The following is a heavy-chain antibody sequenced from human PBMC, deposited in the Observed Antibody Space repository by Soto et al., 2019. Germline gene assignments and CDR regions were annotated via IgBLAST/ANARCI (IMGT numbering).Heavy chain of an antibody. CDR1: GFTVSSNH. J-gene: IGHJ4*02. Sequence: EVQLVETGGGLNQPGGSLRLSCAASGFTVSSNHMSWVCQAPGKGLEWVSVLYTGGTAYHADSVKGRFTISRDNSQNTRYLPMDTRTAEDTAVYYCARAGGNWNDGGGFDYWGQGTLVTVSS. V-gene: IGHV3-53*02. CDR2: LYTGGTA. D-gene: IGHD1-1*01. CDR3: ARAGGNWNDGGGFDY.